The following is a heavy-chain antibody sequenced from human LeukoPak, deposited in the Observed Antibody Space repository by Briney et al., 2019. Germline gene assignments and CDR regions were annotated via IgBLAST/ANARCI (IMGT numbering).Heavy chain of an antibody. CDR3: ARDCSSTSCSMGY. V-gene: IGHV1-2*02. Sequence: ASVKVSCKTSGFTFTGYYIHWVRQAPGQGLEWIGWINPDSGGADYAQKFQGRVAMTRDTSISTVYMELNSLTSDDTAVYYCARDCSSTSCSMGYWGQGTLVTVSS. CDR2: INPDSGGA. J-gene: IGHJ4*02. D-gene: IGHD2-2*01. CDR1: GFTFTGYY.